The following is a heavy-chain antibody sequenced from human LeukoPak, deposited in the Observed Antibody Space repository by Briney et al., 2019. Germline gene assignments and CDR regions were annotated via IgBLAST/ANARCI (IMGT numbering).Heavy chain of an antibody. CDR2: SSAYNGDT. V-gene: IGHV1-18*04. CDR3: TRDLGTYTSSGSIFFDY. J-gene: IGHJ4*02. CDR1: GYTFTGYY. Sequence: ASVKVSCKASGYTFTGYYMHWVRQAPGQGLEWMGWSSAYNGDTKYAQKFQGRVTMTTDTSTSTAYMEMRSLRSDDTAVFYCTRDLGTYTSSGSIFFDYWGQGTLVTVSS. D-gene: IGHD3-10*01.